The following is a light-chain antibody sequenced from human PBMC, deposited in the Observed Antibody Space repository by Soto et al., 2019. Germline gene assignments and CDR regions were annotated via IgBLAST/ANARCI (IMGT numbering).Light chain of an antibody. CDR1: SSNIRAGYD. Sequence: QAVVTQPPSVSGAPGQRVTISCTGNSSNIRAGYDVHWYQQLPGTAPKLLIYGNNNRPSGVPDRFSGAKSGTSASLAITGLQAEDEADYYCQSYDSSLSAYVFGPGTKLTVL. V-gene: IGLV1-40*01. J-gene: IGLJ1*01. CDR3: QSYDSSLSAYV. CDR2: GNN.